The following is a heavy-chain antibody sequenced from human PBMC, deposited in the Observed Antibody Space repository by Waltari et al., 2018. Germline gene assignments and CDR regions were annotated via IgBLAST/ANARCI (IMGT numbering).Heavy chain of an antibody. CDR2: IQRSGRT. V-gene: IGHV4-4*02. Sequence: QMQLQESGPGLVKPSGTLSLTCTVSGDSMRSSDWWSWVRQSPEKGLEWIGQIQRSGRTNYNPSLESRVTVSIDTSNNQFSLKVTSTTAADTAVYYCARDRGRGIYLDSWGRGTLVTVSP. CDR1: GDSMRSSDW. CDR3: ARDRGRGIYLDS. J-gene: IGHJ4*02. D-gene: IGHD2-15*01.